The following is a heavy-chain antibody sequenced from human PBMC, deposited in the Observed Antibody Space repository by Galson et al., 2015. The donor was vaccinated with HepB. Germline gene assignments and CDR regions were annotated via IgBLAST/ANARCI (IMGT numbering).Heavy chain of an antibody. J-gene: IGHJ6*02. Sequence: SLRLSCAASGFTFSSYAMHWVRQAPGKGLEWVAVISYDGSNKYYADSVKGRFTISRDNSKNTLYLQMNSLRAEDTAVYYCARGGGYSYGFSYYGMDVWGQGTTVTVSS. CDR1: GFTFSSYA. CDR3: ARGGGYSYGFSYYGMDV. D-gene: IGHD5-18*01. CDR2: ISYDGSNK. V-gene: IGHV3-30-3*01.